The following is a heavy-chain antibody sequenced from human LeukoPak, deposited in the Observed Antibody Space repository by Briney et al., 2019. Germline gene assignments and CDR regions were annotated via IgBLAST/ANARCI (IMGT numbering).Heavy chain of an antibody. V-gene: IGHV1-2*02. CDR2: INPNSGGT. Sequence: ASVKVSCKASGYSFTAYYMHWVRQAPGQGLEWMGWINPNSGGTNYAQKFQGRVTMTRDTSISTAYMELSRLRSDDTAVYYCARGYSGYGLPGPLFDYWGQGTLVTVSS. CDR3: ARGYSGYGLPGPLFDY. J-gene: IGHJ4*02. CDR1: GYSFTAYY. D-gene: IGHD5-12*01.